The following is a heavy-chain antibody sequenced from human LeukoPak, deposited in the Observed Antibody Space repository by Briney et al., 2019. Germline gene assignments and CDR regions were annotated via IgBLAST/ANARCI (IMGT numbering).Heavy chain of an antibody. D-gene: IGHD1-26*01. CDR3: ARDRVGASTFDY. Sequence: ASVKLSCTASGYTFTSYGISWVRQAPGQGLEWMGWIGAYNGNTNYAQKLQGRVTMTTDTSTSTAYMELRSLRSDDTAVYYCARDRVGASTFDYWGQGTLVTVSS. CDR2: IGAYNGNT. V-gene: IGHV1-18*01. J-gene: IGHJ4*02. CDR1: GYTFTSYG.